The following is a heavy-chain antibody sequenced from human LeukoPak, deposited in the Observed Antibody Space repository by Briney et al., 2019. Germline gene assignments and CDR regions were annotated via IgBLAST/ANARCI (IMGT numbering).Heavy chain of an antibody. CDR3: ARDDDYGSGSYTY. V-gene: IGHV1-8*03. CDR2: MNPNSGNT. CDR1: GYTFTSYD. J-gene: IGHJ4*02. Sequence: ASVKVSCKASGYTFTSYDINWVRQATGQGLEWMGWMNPNSGNTGYAQKFQGRVTITRNTSISTAYMELSSLRSEDTAVCYCARDDDYGSGSYTYWGQGTLVTVSS. D-gene: IGHD3-10*01.